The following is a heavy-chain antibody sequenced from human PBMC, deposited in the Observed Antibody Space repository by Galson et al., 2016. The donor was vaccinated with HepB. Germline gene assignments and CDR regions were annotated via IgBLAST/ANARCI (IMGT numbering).Heavy chain of an antibody. D-gene: IGHD1-14*01. CDR1: GASVSSSNCY. CDR2: VSYSGTT. V-gene: IGHV4-39*02. J-gene: IGHJ4*02. CDR3: ARTLSPTNQYFFNS. Sequence: TLSLTCTVSGASVSSSNCYWGWIRQPPGTGLEWLASVSYSGTTDYKPSLRSRLTISADTSKNHFSLRLSSVTAADTAVYYCARTLSPTNQYFFNSWGQGTLVTVSS.